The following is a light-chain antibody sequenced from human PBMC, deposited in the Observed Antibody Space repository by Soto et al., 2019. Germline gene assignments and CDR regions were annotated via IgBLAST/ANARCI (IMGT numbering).Light chain of an antibody. CDR1: SSDVGSYNL. Sequence: QSPLTQPASVSGSPGQSITISCTGTSSDVGSYNLVSWYQQHPGKAPKLIISEVNKRPSGVSSRFSGSKSGYTASLTISGLQAEDEADYYCCSYAGSSTFVVFGGGTKLTVL. CDR2: EVN. CDR3: CSYAGSSTFVV. V-gene: IGLV2-23*02. J-gene: IGLJ2*01.